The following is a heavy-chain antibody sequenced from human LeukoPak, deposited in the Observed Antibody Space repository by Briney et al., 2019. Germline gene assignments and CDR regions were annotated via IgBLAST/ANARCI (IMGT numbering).Heavy chain of an antibody. D-gene: IGHD3-16*02. CDR2: IYPGDSDT. J-gene: IGHJ2*01. Sequence: ESLKISCKDSGYSFTSYWIGWVRQMPGKGLEWMGLIYPGDSDTTYSPSFQGQVTISADKSISTAYLQWSSLKASDTAMYYCARKVWGTYRSQSYWYFDLWGRGTLVTVSS. CDR1: GYSFTSYW. CDR3: ARKVWGTYRSQSYWYFDL. V-gene: IGHV5-51*01.